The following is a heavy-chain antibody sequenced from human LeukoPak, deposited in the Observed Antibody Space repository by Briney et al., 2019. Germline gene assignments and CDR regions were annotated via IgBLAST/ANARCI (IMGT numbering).Heavy chain of an antibody. V-gene: IGHV3-74*01. CDR3: GRGGAAAVFDY. CDR1: GFSLSSYW. Sequence: PGGSLRLSCAASGFSLSSYWMHWVRQAPGKGLVWVSRINSDGSTTTYADSVKGRFTISRGNARNTLYLQMSSLRAEDTAVYYCGRGGAAAVFDYWGQGTLVTVSS. CDR2: INSDGSTT. D-gene: IGHD6-13*01. J-gene: IGHJ4*02.